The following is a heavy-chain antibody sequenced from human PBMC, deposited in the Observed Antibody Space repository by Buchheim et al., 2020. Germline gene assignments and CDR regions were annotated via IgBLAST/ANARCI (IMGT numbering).Heavy chain of an antibody. D-gene: IGHD3-10*01. V-gene: IGHV3-15*07. CDR2: IKSKTDGGTT. CDR3: TTDLLWFGELLDLGWFDP. Sequence: VQLVESGGGVVQPGTSLRLSCAASGFSFSNAWMNWVRQAPGKGLEWVGRIKSKTDGGTTDYAAPVKGRFTISRDDSKNTLYLQMNSLKTEDTAVYYCTTDLLWFGELLDLGWFDPWGQGTL. J-gene: IGHJ5*02. CDR1: GFSFSNAW.